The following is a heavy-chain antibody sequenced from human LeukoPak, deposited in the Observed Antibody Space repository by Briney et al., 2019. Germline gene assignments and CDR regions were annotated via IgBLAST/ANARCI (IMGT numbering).Heavy chain of an antibody. V-gene: IGHV4-38-2*02. CDR1: GYSISSGYY. CDR2: IYSSGST. Sequence: SETLSLTCTVSGYSISSGYYRGWIRQPPGKGLEWIGSIYSSGSTSYNPSLKSRVTMSVDTSKNQFSLKLSSVTAADTAVYYCARLSLLLWFGELRYNWFDPWGQGTLVTVSS. CDR3: ARLSLLLWFGELRYNWFDP. J-gene: IGHJ5*02. D-gene: IGHD3-10*01.